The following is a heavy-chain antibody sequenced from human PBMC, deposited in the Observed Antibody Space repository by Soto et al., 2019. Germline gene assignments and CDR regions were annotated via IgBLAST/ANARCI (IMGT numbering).Heavy chain of an antibody. V-gene: IGHV1-18*01. J-gene: IGHJ4*02. Sequence: ASVKVSCRASGYTFTSYGISWVRQALGQGLEWMGWISAYNGNTNYAQKLQGRVTMTTDTSTSTAYMELRSLRSDDTAVYYCARGTLIAAAQPPGYWGQGTLVTVSS. CDR2: ISAYNGNT. D-gene: IGHD6-13*01. CDR3: ARGTLIAAAQPPGY. CDR1: GYTFTSYG.